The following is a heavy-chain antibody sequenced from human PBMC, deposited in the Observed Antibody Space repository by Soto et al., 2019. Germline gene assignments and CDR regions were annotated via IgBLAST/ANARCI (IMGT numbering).Heavy chain of an antibody. CDR1: GFTFSSHA. V-gene: IGHV3-33*01. J-gene: IGHJ6*02. D-gene: IGHD1-1*01. Sequence: QVQLVESVGGVVQPGRSLRLSCAASGFTFSSHAMHWVRQAPGKGLEWVAYIWHDGSNRHYPDSVKGRFTISRDNPKSTLYLQMNSLRVDDTGEYYCARDRGTTGMVDYYYGMDVWGRGTTVTVSS. CDR3: ARDRGTTGMVDYYYGMDV. CDR2: IWHDGSNR.